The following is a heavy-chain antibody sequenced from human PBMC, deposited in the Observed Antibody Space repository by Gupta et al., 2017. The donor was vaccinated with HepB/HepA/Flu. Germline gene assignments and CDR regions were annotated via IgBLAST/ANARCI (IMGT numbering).Heavy chain of an antibody. J-gene: IGHJ4*02. CDR3: AREGMGTWNSGRRYFDY. Sequence: QVQLQQWGAGLLKPSETLSLTCAVYGGSFSGYYWSWIRQPPGKGLEWIGEINHSGSTNYNPSLKSRVTISVDTSKNQFSLKLSSVTAADTAVYYCAREGMGTWNSGRRYFDYWGQGTLVTVSS. CDR2: INHSGST. V-gene: IGHV4-34*01. CDR1: GGSFSGYY. D-gene: IGHD1-7*01.